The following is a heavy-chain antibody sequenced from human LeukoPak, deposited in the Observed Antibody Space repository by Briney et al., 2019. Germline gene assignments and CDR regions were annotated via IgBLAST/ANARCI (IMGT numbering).Heavy chain of an antibody. CDR2: ISSSSSYI. CDR3: ARGWGPIAVADPPDY. D-gene: IGHD6-19*01. V-gene: IGHV3-21*01. J-gene: IGHJ4*02. Sequence: GGSLRLSCAASGFTFSSYSMNWVRQAPGKGLEWASSISSSSSYIYYADSVKGRFTISRDNAKNSLYLQMNSLRAEDTAVYYCARGWGPIAVADPPDYWGQGTLVTVSS. CDR1: GFTFSSYS.